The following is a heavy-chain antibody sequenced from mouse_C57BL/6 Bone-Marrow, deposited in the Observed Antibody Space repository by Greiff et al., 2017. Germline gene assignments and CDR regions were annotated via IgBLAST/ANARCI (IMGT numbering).Heavy chain of an antibody. CDR3: TLGGFAY. J-gene: IGHJ3*01. V-gene: IGHV14-4*01. D-gene: IGHD3-3*01. Sequence: EVQLVESGAELVRPGASVKLSCTASGFNIKDDYMHWVKQRPEQGLEWIGWIDPENGDTEYASKFQGKATITADTSSNTAYLQLSSLTSEDTAVYYCTLGGFAYWGQGTLVTVSA. CDR1: GFNIKDDY. CDR2: IDPENGDT.